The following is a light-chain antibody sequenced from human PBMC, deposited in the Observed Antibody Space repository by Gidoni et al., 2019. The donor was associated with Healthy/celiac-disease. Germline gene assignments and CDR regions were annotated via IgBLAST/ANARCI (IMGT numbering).Light chain of an antibody. V-gene: IGKV3-11*01. CDR3: QQRSNWPPYT. CDR1: QSVSSY. CDR2: DAS. J-gene: IGKJ2*01. Sequence: DIVLTQSPATLSLSPGERATLSCRASQSVSSYLAWCQQKPGQAPRLLIYDASNRATGIPARFSGSGSGTDFTLTISSLEPEDFAVYYCQQRSNWPPYTFGQGTKLEIK.